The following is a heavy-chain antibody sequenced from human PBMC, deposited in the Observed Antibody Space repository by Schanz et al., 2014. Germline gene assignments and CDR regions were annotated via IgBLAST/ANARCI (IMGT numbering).Heavy chain of an antibody. J-gene: IGHJ3*02. CDR1: GFTFSSNS. V-gene: IGHV3-30*18. D-gene: IGHD3-10*01. CDR2: VSSDGNND. CDR3: AKGRFGELSAFDI. Sequence: VQLVESGGGLVQPGGSLRLSCAASGFTFSSNSMNWVRQAPGKGLEWVALVSSDGNNDYYTDSVKGRFTISRDNSKNTVHLQMNSLRAEDTAVYYCAKGRFGELSAFDIWGQGTMVTVSS.